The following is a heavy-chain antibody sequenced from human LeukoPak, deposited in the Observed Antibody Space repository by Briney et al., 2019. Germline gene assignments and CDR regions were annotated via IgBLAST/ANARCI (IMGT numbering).Heavy chain of an antibody. J-gene: IGHJ4*02. D-gene: IGHD6-13*01. CDR1: GFTFSQYW. CDR2: VSGSGGSA. CDR3: AKDPVEQQLVRDFDY. V-gene: IGHV3-23*01. Sequence: GGSLRLSCAASGFTFSQYWMSWVRQAPGKGLEWVSAVSGSGGSAYYADSVKGRFTISRDSSKNTLYLQMSSLRAEDTAVYYCAKDPVEQQLVRDFDYWGQGTLVTVSS.